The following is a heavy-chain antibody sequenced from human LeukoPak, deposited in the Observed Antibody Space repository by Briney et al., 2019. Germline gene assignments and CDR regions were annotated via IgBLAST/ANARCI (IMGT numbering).Heavy chain of an antibody. J-gene: IGHJ4*02. CDR1: GFTFSSYA. CDR3: AKPYDLQLWQPSYFDY. V-gene: IGHV3-23*01. D-gene: IGHD5-18*01. Sequence: GGSLRLSCAASGFTFSSYAMSWVRQAPGKGLEWVSAISGSGGSTYYADSVKGRFTISRDNSKNTLYLQMNSLRAEDTAVYYCAKPYDLQLWQPSYFDYWGQGTLVTVSS. CDR2: ISGSGGST.